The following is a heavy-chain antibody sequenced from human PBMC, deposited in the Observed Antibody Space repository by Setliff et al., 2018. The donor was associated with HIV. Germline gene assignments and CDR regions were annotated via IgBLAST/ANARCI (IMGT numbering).Heavy chain of an antibody. D-gene: IGHD3-10*01. V-gene: IGHV4-39*01. CDR3: ARHIRYYGFHLDV. J-gene: IGHJ6*04. CDR1: GGAVRRSSYY. Sequence: SETLSLTCTVPGGAVRRSSYYWGWVRQRPGKGLEWIGNVYYRGITSYNPSLKSRVTISVDLSMNQFSLKLPSATATDTAVYYCARHIRYYGFHLDVWGKGTTVTVSS. CDR2: VYYRGIT.